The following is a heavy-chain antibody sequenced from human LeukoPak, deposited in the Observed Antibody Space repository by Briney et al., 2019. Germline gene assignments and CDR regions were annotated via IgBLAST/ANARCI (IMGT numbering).Heavy chain of an antibody. CDR2: IRYHGNDK. V-gene: IGHV3-30*02. Sequence: GGSLRLSCAASGFTFRNYGMHWVRQAPGQGLQWVAFIRYHGNDKYYADSVKGRFTVSRDDSESTLYLQMNSLRTEDTAVYYCAKDLVATGRYFDYWGQGTPVTVSS. J-gene: IGHJ4*02. CDR1: GFTFRNYG. D-gene: IGHD5-12*01. CDR3: AKDLVATGRYFDY.